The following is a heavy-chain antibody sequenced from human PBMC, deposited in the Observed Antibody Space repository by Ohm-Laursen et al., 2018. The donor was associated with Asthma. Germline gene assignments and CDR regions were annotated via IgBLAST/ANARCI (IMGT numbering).Heavy chain of an antibody. CDR2: ASYDGGNK. CDR1: GFTFSSYA. J-gene: IGHJ4*02. CDR3: AKATVQFSGSYFFDY. Sequence: SLRLSCAASGFTFSSYAMHWVRQAPGKGLEWLAFASYDGGNKDYADSVKDRFTISRDNSDNALYLQMNSLRADDSAVYFCAKATVQFSGSYFFDYWGQGSLVTVSS. V-gene: IGHV3-30*18. D-gene: IGHD1-26*01.